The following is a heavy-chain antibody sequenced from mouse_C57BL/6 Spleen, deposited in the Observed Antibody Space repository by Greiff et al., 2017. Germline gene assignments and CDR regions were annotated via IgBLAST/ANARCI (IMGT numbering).Heavy chain of an antibody. V-gene: IGHV1-50*01. J-gene: IGHJ4*01. Sequence: QVQLQQPGAELVKPGASVKLSCKASGYTFTSYWMQWVKQRPGQGLEWIGEIDPSDSYTNYNQKFKGKATLTVDTSSSTAYMQLSSLTSEDSAVYYCARGDYDGSSNYYAMDYWGQGTSVTVSS. CDR3: ARGDYDGSSNYYAMDY. D-gene: IGHD1-1*01. CDR1: GYTFTSYW. CDR2: IDPSDSYT.